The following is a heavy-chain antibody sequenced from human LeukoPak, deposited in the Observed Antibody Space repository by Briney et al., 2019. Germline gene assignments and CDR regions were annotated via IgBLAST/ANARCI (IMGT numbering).Heavy chain of an antibody. CDR2: IRYDGSNK. Sequence: PGGSLSLSCAASGFTFSSYSMNWVRQAPGKGLEWVAFIRYDGSNKYYADSVKGRFTISRDNSKNTLYLQMNSLRAEDTAVYYCAKDRDVAFDIWGQGTMVTVSS. CDR3: AKDRDVAFDI. CDR1: GFTFSSYS. V-gene: IGHV3-30*02. J-gene: IGHJ3*02.